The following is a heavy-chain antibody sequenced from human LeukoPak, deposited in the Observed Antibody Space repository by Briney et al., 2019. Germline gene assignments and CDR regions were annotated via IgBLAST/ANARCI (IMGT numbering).Heavy chain of an antibody. CDR1: SGSISSGGYS. D-gene: IGHD2-21*01. Sequence: PSQTLSLTCAVSSGSISSGGYSWSWIRQPPGKGLEWIGYIYHSGSTYYNPSLKSRVTISVDTSKNQFSLKLSSVTAADTAVYYCARYTTMIARKYYGLDVWGQGTTVTVSS. CDR3: ARYTTMIARKYYGLDV. CDR2: IYHSGST. V-gene: IGHV4-30-2*02. J-gene: IGHJ6*02.